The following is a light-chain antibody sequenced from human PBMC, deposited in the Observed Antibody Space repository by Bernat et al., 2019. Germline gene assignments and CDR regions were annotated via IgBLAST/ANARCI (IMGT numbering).Light chain of an antibody. CDR1: SNDIGDYNY. CDR3: SSYTTSSTLV. Sequence: QSALTQPASVSGSPGQAITISCTGTSNDIGDYNYVSWYQQHPGKAPKLMIFDVSDRPTWVSHRFSGSKSGNTASLTISGLQADDEADYYSSSYTTSSTLVFGGVTKLTVL. J-gene: IGLJ2*01. CDR2: DVS. V-gene: IGLV2-14*03.